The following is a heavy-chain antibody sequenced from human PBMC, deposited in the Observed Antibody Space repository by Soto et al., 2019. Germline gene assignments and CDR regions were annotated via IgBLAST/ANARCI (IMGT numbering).Heavy chain of an antibody. V-gene: IGHV3-30*18. CDR2: MGNDGITT. J-gene: IGHJ3*02. Sequence: QVQLVESGGRVVQPGRSLRLSCAASGFTFSTYGMHWVRQAPGKGLEWVAVMGNDGITTFYADSVKGRFTISRDNSKNTLFLQMNSLRADDTAVYYCAKEFQWELHAFDIWGQGTMVTVSS. CDR1: GFTFSTYG. CDR3: AKEFQWELHAFDI. D-gene: IGHD1-26*01.